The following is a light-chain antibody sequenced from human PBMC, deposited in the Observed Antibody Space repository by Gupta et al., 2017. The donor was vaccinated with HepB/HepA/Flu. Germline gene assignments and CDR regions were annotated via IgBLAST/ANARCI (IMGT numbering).Light chain of an antibody. V-gene: IGLV1-44*01. CDR2: GND. CDR3: AAWDDSLSLV. CDR1: SSNIGSNA. Sequence: SVLTQPPSASGTPGQRVTISCSGSSSNIGSNAVNWYHQLPGTAPKLLIYGNDQRPSGVPDRFSGSKSGTSASLAISGLQSEDEADYYCAAWDDSLSLVFGGGTTLTVL. J-gene: IGLJ2*01.